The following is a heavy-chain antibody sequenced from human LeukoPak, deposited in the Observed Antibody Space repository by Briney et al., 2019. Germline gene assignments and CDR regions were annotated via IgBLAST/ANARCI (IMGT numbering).Heavy chain of an antibody. CDR2: IYYSGST. CDR1: GGSISSYY. D-gene: IGHD5-12*01. V-gene: IGHV4-59*12. Sequence: SETLSLTCTVSGGSISSYYWSWIRQPPVKGLEWIGYIYYSGSTNYNPSLKSRVTISVDKSKNQFSLKLSSVTAADTAVYYCARFSGYESVFDYWGQGTLVTVSS. J-gene: IGHJ4*02. CDR3: ARFSGYESVFDY.